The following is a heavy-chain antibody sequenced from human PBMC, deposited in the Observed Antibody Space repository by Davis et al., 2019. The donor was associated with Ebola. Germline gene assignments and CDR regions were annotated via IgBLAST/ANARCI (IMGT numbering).Heavy chain of an antibody. V-gene: IGHV3-21*01. J-gene: IGHJ6*02. CDR1: GFTFSSYS. CDR2: ISSSSSYI. D-gene: IGHD1-7*01. CDR3: ASWGGYNWNYGSRYYYYYYGMDV. Sequence: GESLKISCAASGFTFSSYSMNWVRQAPGKGLEWVSSISSSSSYIYYADSVKGRFTISRDNAKNSLYLQMNSLRAEDTAVYYCASWGGYNWNYGSRYYYYYYGMDVWGQGTTVTVSS.